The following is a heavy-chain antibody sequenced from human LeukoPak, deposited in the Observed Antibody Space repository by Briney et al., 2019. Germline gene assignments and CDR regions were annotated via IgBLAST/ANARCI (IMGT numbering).Heavy chain of an antibody. V-gene: IGHV3-9*01. CDR3: AKDTEFGEPYHGMDV. J-gene: IGHJ6*02. CDR2: ISRNGGSL. D-gene: IGHD3-10*01. Sequence: GGSLRLSSAVSGFSLDDHAMHWVRQAPGKGLEWVSGISRNGGSLDYADSVKGRFIISRDNAKKSLYLQMNSLRPEDTAVYYCAKDTEFGEPYHGMDVWGQGTTVTVSS. CDR1: GFSLDDHA.